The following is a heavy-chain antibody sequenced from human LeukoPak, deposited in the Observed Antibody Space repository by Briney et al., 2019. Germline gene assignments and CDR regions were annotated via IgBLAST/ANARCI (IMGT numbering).Heavy chain of an antibody. V-gene: IGHV4-34*01. Sequence: SETLSLTCAVYGGSFSGYYWSWIRQPPGKGLEWIGEINHSGSTNYNPSLKSRVTISVDTSKNQFSLKLSSVTAADTAVYYCARAPINDYGDYLDYWGQGTLVTVSS. D-gene: IGHD4-17*01. CDR1: GGSFSGYY. CDR3: ARAPINDYGDYLDY. J-gene: IGHJ4*02. CDR2: INHSGST.